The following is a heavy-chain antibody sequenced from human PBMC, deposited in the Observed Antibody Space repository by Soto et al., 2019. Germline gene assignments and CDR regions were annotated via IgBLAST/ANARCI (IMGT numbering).Heavy chain of an antibody. V-gene: IGHV1-18*01. D-gene: IGHD2-15*01. CDR2: ISAYNGNT. Sequence: QVPLVQSGAEVKKPGASVKVSCKASGYTFTSYGISWVRQAPGQGLEWMGWISAYNGNTNYAQKLQGRVTMTTDTSTSTAYRELRRLRSDDTAVYYCARGGRYHCSGGSCYSGGWGQGTLVTVSS. J-gene: IGHJ4*02. CDR1: GYTFTSYG. CDR3: ARGGRYHCSGGSCYSGG.